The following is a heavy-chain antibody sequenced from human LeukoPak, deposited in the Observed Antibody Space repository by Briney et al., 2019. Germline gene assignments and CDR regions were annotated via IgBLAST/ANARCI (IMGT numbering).Heavy chain of an antibody. J-gene: IGHJ4*02. CDR1: GFTFSSYW. CDR2: IGSSGIYI. V-gene: IGHV3-21*01. CDR3: AGNTFDYNSGGFSG. Sequence: PGGSLRLSCAASGFTFSSYWMSWVRQAPGKGLEWVSSIGSSGIYIYYADSVKGRFTISRDNAKNSLYLQMNSLRAEDTAVYYCAGNTFDYNSGGFSGWGQGTLVTVSS. D-gene: IGHD3-10*01.